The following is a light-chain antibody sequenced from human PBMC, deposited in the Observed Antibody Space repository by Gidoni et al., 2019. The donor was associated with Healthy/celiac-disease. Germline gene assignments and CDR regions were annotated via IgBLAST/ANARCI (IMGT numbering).Light chain of an antibody. Sequence: IVLTQSPATLSLSPGERATLSCRASQSVSSYLAWYQQKPGQAPRLLIYDASNRATGIPDFTLTISSLEPEDFAVYYCQQRSNWPRTFGQGTKVEIK. J-gene: IGKJ1*01. CDR3: QQRSNWPRT. CDR2: DAS. CDR1: QSVSSY. V-gene: IGKV3-11*01.